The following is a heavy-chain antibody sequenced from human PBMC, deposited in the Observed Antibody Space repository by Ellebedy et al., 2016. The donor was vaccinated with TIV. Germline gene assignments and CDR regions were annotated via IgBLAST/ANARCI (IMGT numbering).Heavy chain of an antibody. V-gene: IGHV4-39*07. CDR1: GGSISSSTYH. CDR2: VHYTGST. Sequence: MPSETLFLTCTVSGGSISSSTYHWGWIRQPPGKGLEWIGSVHYTGSTHYNPSLKSRVTISVDTSKNQFSLKLSSVTAADTAVYYCARYRGVWGDFDYWGQGTLVTVSS. D-gene: IGHD7-27*01. CDR3: ARYRGVWGDFDY. J-gene: IGHJ4*02.